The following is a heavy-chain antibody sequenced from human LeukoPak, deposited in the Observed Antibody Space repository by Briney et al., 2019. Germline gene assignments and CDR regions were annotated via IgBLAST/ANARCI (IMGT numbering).Heavy chain of an antibody. V-gene: IGHV3-33*06. D-gene: IGHD3-16*02. J-gene: IGHJ4*02. CDR2: IWYDGSNK. CDR3: AKDLGRLGELSLDY. CDR1: GFTFSSYG. Sequence: GGSLRLSCAASGFTFSSYGMHWVRQAPGKGLEWGAVIWYDGSNKYYADSVKGRFTISRDNSKKTLYLQMNSLRAEDTAVYYCAKDLGRLGELSLDYWGQGTLVTVSS.